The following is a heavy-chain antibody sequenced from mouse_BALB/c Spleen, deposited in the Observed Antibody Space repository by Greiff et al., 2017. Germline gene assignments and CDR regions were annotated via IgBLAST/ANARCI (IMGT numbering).Heavy chain of an antibody. CDR2: ISSGGSYT. V-gene: IGHV5-9-4*01. J-gene: IGHJ4*01. CDR1: GFTFSSYA. CDR3: ARDGGYPYAMDY. D-gene: IGHD2-2*01. Sequence: EVKLVESGGGLVKPGGSLKLSCAASGFTFSSYAMSWVRQSPEKRLEWVAEISSGGSYTYYPDTVTGRFTISRDNAKNTLYLEMSSLRSEDTAMYYCARDGGYPYAMDYWGQGTSVTVSS.